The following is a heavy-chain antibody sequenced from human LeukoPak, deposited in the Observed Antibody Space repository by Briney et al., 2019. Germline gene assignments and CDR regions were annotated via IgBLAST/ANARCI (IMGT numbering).Heavy chain of an antibody. V-gene: IGHV3-11*01. CDR3: ARVGPTVVTPMDY. J-gene: IGHJ4*02. CDR2: ISSSGSTI. D-gene: IGHD4-23*01. Sequence: GGSLRLSCAASGFTFSDYYMSWLRQAPGKGLEWVSYISSSGSTIYYADSVKGRFTISRDNAKNSLYLQMNSLRAEDTAVYYCARVGPTVVTPMDYWGQGTLVTVSS. CDR1: GFTFSDYY.